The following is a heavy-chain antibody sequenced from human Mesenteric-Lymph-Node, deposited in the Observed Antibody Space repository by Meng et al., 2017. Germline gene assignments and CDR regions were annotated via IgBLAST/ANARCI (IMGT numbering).Heavy chain of an antibody. CDR2: IWYDGSNK. CDR3: ARDWTAMVFDY. Sequence: GESLKISCAASGFTFSNYWMHWVRQAPGKGLEWVAVIWYDGSNKYYADSVKGRFTISRDNSKNTLYLQMNSLRAEDTAVYYCARDWTAMVFDYWGQGTLVTVSS. CDR1: GFTFSNYW. J-gene: IGHJ4*02. V-gene: IGHV3-33*08. D-gene: IGHD5-18*01.